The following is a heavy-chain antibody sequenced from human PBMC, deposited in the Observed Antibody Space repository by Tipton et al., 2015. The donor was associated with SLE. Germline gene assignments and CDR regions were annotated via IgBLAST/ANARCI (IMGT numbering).Heavy chain of an antibody. D-gene: IGHD6-13*01. J-gene: IGHJ4*02. V-gene: IGHV4-34*10. Sequence: TLSLTCAVYGGAFSNFYWTWIRQAPGKGLELIGEINHRGSINYSPSLKSRATMSVDTSKNQFSLKLSSVTAEDTAVYYCARAPRSSWKGGFDYWGQGTLVTVSS. CDR3: ARAPRSSWKGGFDY. CDR2: INHRGSI. CDR1: GGAFSNFY.